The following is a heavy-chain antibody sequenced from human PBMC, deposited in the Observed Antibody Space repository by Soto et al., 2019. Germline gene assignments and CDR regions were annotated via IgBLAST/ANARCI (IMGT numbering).Heavy chain of an antibody. J-gene: IGHJ4*02. D-gene: IGHD2-21*02. CDR2: IKSKTDGGTT. CDR3: TECGGDCDFDY. CDR1: GFTFSNAW. Sequence: EVQLVESGGGLVKPGGYLRLSCAASGFTFSNAWMSWVRQAPGKGLEWVGRIKSKTDGGTTDYAAPVKGRFTISRDDSKNTLYLQMNSLKTEDTAVYYCTECGGDCDFDYWGQGTLVTVSS. V-gene: IGHV3-15*01.